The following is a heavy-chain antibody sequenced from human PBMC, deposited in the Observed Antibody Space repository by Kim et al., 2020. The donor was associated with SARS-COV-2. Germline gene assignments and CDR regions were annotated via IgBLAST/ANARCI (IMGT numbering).Heavy chain of an antibody. V-gene: IGHV1-3*01. Sequence: YSQKFQGRVPITRDTSASTAYMELSRLRSEDTAVYYCARGRDSGSWGFDPWGQGTLVTVSS. J-gene: IGHJ5*02. D-gene: IGHD1-26*01. CDR3: ARGRDSGSWGFDP.